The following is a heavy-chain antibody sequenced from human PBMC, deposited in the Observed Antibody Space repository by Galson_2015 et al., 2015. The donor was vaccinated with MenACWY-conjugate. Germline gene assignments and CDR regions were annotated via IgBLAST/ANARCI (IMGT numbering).Heavy chain of an antibody. V-gene: IGHV3-23*01. D-gene: IGHD1-1*01. CDR1: GFLFSTYA. J-gene: IGHJ4*02. CDR2: ISSSSGATT. CDR3: ANMAVLTTSAFDF. Sequence: SLRLSCAASGFLFSTYAMTWVRQAPGKGLEWVSAISSSSGATTYYADAVKGRLTISRDNSRNTLFLQMDKLSAEDTAVYYCANMAVLTTSAFDFWGQGTLVTVSS.